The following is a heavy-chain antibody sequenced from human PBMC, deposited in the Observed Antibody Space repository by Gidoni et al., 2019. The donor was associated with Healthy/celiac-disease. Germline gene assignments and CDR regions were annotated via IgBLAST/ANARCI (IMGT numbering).Heavy chain of an antibody. Sequence: QVQLQESGPGLVKPSGTLSLTCAVSGGSISSSNWWSWVRQPPGKGLEWIGEIYHSGSTNYNPSLKSRVTISVDKSKNQFSLKLSSVTAADTAVYYCARDLTVLWFRGLRGHLDYGDYESNYGMDVWGQGTTVTVSS. CDR1: GGSISSSNW. J-gene: IGHJ6*02. CDR2: IYHSGST. CDR3: ARDLTVLWFRGLRGHLDYGDYESNYGMDV. V-gene: IGHV4-4*02. D-gene: IGHD4-17*01.